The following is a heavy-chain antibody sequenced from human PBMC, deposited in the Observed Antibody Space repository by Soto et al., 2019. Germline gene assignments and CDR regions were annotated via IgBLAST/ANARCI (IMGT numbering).Heavy chain of an antibody. D-gene: IGHD2-2*01. CDR3: ATYRMPRI. CDR1: GDSISNSW. CDR2: IHNSGST. Sequence: QVQLQESGPGLVKPSETLSLTCTVSGDSISNSWWSWVWQPPGTGLAWIGYIHNSGSTNYSPFFKRRATISIDMSNSLFSLGLSSVTAADTAVYYCATYRMPRIWGQGTVITVSS. J-gene: IGHJ4*02. V-gene: IGHV4-59*01.